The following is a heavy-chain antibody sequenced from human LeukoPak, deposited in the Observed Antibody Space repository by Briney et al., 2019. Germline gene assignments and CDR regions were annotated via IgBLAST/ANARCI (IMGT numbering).Heavy chain of an antibody. Sequence: RSETLSLTCTVSGGSISSYYWSWIRQPPGPGLEWIGYIYYSGSTNYNPSLKSRVTISVDTSKNQFSLKLSSVTAADTAVYYCARAVLRRHYYGSGSYFDYWGQGTLVTVSS. CDR1: GGSISSYY. V-gene: IGHV4-59*01. J-gene: IGHJ4*02. CDR2: IYYSGST. CDR3: ARAVLRRHYYGSGSYFDY. D-gene: IGHD3-10*01.